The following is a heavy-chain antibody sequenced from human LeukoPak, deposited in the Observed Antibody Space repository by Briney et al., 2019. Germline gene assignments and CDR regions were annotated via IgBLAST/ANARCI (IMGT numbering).Heavy chain of an antibody. D-gene: IGHD5-12*01. J-gene: IGHJ4*02. V-gene: IGHV4-59*01. CDR1: GGSMSGYY. Sequence: SETLSLTCTVSGGSMSGYYWSWIRQPPGKGLEWIGYIHYSGTTNYNPSLKSRVSISLDTSRNQFSLKLRSVTTADTAVYYCARRRVYSGSGEFDFWGQGTLVTVSS. CDR3: ARRRVYSGSGEFDF. CDR2: IHYSGTT.